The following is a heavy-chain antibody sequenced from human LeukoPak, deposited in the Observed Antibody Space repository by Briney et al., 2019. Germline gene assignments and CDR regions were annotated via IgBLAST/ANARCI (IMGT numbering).Heavy chain of an antibody. D-gene: IGHD3-22*01. V-gene: IGHV3-30*02. J-gene: IGHJ4*02. CDR3: AKGRYHDSSGYPIDY. CDR2: IRYDGNIK. Sequence: QSGGSLRLSCAASGFTFSSYDIHWVRQAPGKGLEWVAFIRYDGNIKYYADSVKGRLTISRDNSKNTLFLQMNSLRAKDTAVYHCAKGRYHDSSGYPIDYWGQGTLVTVSS. CDR1: GFTFSSYD.